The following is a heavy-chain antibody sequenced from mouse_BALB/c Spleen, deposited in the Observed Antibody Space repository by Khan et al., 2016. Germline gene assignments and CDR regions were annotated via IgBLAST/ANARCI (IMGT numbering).Heavy chain of an antibody. D-gene: IGHD1-1*01. Sequence: EVKLLESGGGLVQPGGSLKLSCAATGFDFSRYWMSWVRQAPGKGLEWIGEINPDSSTINYTPSLKDKFIISRDNAKNTLYLQMSKVRSEDTALXYCDRAGYYGYLAYWGQGTLVTVSA. CDR1: GFDFSRYW. V-gene: IGHV4-1*02. J-gene: IGHJ3*01. CDR3: DRAGYYGYLAY. CDR2: INPDSSTI.